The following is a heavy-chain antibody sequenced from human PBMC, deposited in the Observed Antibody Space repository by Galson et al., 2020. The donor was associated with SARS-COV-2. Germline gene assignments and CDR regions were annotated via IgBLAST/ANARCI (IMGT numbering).Heavy chain of an antibody. CDR1: GFTFSSYS. CDR2: ISSSSSYI. D-gene: IGHD5-18*01. Sequence: NSGGSLRLSCAASGFTFSSYSMNWVRQAPGKGLEWVSSISSSSSYIYYADSVKGRFTISRDNAKNSLYLQMNSLRAEDTAVYYCATYPGDTAMVYYYYGMDVGGQGTTVTVSS. CDR3: ATYPGDTAMVYYYYGMDV. J-gene: IGHJ6*02. V-gene: IGHV3-21*01.